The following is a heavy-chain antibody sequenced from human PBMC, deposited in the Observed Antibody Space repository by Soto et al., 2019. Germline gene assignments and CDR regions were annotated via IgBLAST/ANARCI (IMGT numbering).Heavy chain of an antibody. Sequence: QVQLQESGPGLVKPSETLSLTCTVSGGSISNYYWSWIRQPPGKGLEWIGYSHYSGSTNYNPSFKSRVTISVDTSKTQFSLKMTSVTAADTAVYYCARHFYGSGSYAWFDPWGQGTLVTVSS. V-gene: IGHV4-59*08. CDR2: SHYSGST. D-gene: IGHD3-10*01. J-gene: IGHJ5*02. CDR1: GGSISNYY. CDR3: ARHFYGSGSYAWFDP.